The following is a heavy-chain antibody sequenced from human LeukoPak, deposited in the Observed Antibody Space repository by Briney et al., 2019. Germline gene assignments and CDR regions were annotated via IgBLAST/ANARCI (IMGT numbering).Heavy chain of an antibody. Sequence: GGSLRLSCAASGFTFSSNSMDWVRQAPGRGLEWFSVITNNGATTYYADSVKGRFTISRDNSKNMLYLQMNSLRAEDTAVYYCAKDWGYGSGTYYPHWGQGTLVTVSS. D-gene: IGHD3-10*01. V-gene: IGHV3-23*01. J-gene: IGHJ4*02. CDR3: AKDWGYGSGTYYPH. CDR2: ITNNGATT. CDR1: GFTFSSNS.